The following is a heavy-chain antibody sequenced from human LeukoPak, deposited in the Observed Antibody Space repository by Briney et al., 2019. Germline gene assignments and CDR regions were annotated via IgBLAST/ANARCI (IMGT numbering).Heavy chain of an antibody. D-gene: IGHD3-9*01. CDR3: AGAYDILTPWS. J-gene: IGHJ5*02. Sequence: KPSETLSLTCTVSGYSISSGYYWGWIRQPPGKGLEWIGSIYHSGSTYYNPSLKSRVTISVDTSKNQFSLKLSSVTAADTAVYYCAGAYDILTPWSWGQGTLVTVSS. CDR1: GYSISSGYY. V-gene: IGHV4-38-2*02. CDR2: IYHSGST.